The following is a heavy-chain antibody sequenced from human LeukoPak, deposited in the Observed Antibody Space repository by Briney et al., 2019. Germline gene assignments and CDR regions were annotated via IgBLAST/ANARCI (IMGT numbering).Heavy chain of an antibody. D-gene: IGHD3-10*02. Sequence: GGSLRLSCAASKFTFGAYSMNWVRQAPGKGLEWVSYISSSGSTIYYADSVKGRFTISRDNAKNSLYLQMNSLRAEDTAVYYCAELGITMIGGVWGKGTTVTISS. V-gene: IGHV3-48*04. J-gene: IGHJ6*04. CDR1: KFTFGAYS. CDR2: ISSSGSTI. CDR3: AELGITMIGGV.